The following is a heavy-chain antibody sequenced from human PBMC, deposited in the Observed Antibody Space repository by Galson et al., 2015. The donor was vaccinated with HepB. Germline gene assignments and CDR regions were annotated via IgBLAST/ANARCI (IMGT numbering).Heavy chain of an antibody. CDR2: IIPIFATA. D-gene: IGHD3-10*01. CDR1: GGTFNNYG. J-gene: IGHJ3*02. V-gene: IGHV1-69*13. CDR3: ARTLAGSYYSSGVVSDFDI. Sequence: SVKVSCKASGGTFNNYGISWVRQAPGQGLEWVGGIIPIFATANYAQKFQGRVTITADESTNTAYMELNSLRSDDTAVYYCARTLAGSYYSSGVVSDFDIWGQGTMVTVSS.